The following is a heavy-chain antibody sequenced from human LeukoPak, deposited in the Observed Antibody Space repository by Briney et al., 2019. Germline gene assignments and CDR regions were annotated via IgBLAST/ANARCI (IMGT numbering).Heavy chain of an antibody. CDR3: AKGGTILGVIRCFDN. CDR2: ISYDGSNK. D-gene: IGHD3-10*01. V-gene: IGHV3-30*04. CDR1: GFTFSSYA. Sequence: GRSLRLSCAASGFTFSSYAMHWVRQAPGKGLEWVAVISYDGSNKYYADSVKGRFTISRDNSKNTLYLQMNSLRAEDTAVYYCAKGGTILGVIRCFDNWGQGTLVTVSS. J-gene: IGHJ4*02.